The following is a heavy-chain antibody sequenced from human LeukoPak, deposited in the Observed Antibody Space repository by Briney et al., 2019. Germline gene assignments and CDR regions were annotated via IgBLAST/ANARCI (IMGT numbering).Heavy chain of an antibody. D-gene: IGHD3-22*01. CDR1: GGSISSYY. Sequence: PSETLSLTCTVSGGSISSYYWSWIRQPPGKGLEWIGYIYYSGSTNYNPSLKSRVTISVDTSKNQFSLKLSSVTAADTAVYYCARLFYDSSGYRRMDVWGQGTTVTVSS. V-gene: IGHV4-59*08. CDR2: IYYSGST. J-gene: IGHJ6*02. CDR3: ARLFYDSSGYRRMDV.